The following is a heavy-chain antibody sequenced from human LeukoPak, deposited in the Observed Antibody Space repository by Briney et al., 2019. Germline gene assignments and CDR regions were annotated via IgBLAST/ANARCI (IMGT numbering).Heavy chain of an antibody. CDR3: ARYGHSPFFDY. CDR2: INPSGGST. V-gene: IGHV1-46*01. CDR1: GYTFTNYH. Sequence: ASVKVSCKASGYTFTNYHMNWVQQAPGRGPEWMGIINPSGGSTTNAQKFQGRVIMTRDMSTSTVYMELSSLRSEDTAVYFCARYGHSPFFDYWGQGTLVIVSS. D-gene: IGHD4-17*01. J-gene: IGHJ4*02.